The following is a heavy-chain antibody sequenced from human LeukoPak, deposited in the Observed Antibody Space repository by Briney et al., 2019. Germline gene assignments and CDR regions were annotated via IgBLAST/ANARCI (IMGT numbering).Heavy chain of an antibody. CDR1: GYTFTSYY. J-gene: IGHJ4*02. CDR3: ARGSPQVYYDFLGDDY. Sequence: ASVKVSCKASGYTFTSYYMHWVRQAPGQGLEWMGIINPNGGSTSYAQKFQGRVTMTRDTSTSTVYMELSSLRSEDTAVYYCARGSPQVYYDFLGDDYWGQGTLVTVSS. V-gene: IGHV1-46*01. CDR2: INPNGGST. D-gene: IGHD3-22*01.